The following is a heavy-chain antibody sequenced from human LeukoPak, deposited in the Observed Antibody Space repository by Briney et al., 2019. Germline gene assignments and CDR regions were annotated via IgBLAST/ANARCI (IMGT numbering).Heavy chain of an antibody. V-gene: IGHV3-30*18. Sequence: GGSLRLTCAVSGFTFSTYGMHWIRQAPGKGLEWVAVISYDGSNEYYADSVKGRFTISRDDSENTVYLQMNSLRPEDTAVYYCAKDPSYVDVAMTHYFDYWGQGTLVTVSS. D-gene: IGHD5-18*01. CDR2: ISYDGSNE. J-gene: IGHJ4*02. CDR1: GFTFSTYG. CDR3: AKDPSYVDVAMTHYFDY.